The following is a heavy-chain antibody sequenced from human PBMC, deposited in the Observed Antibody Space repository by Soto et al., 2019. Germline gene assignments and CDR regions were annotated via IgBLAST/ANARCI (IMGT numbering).Heavy chain of an antibody. D-gene: IGHD2-15*01. CDR2: IYY. CDR3: ARHTPAISISDH. CDR1: GYSISSRNW. Sequence: SETLSLTCAVSGYSISSRNWWGWIRQPPGKGLEWIGYIYYNPSLKSRVTISVDTSKNQFSLKLSSVTAADTAVYYCARHTPAISISDHWGQGTLVTVSS. V-gene: IGHV4-28*01. J-gene: IGHJ4*02.